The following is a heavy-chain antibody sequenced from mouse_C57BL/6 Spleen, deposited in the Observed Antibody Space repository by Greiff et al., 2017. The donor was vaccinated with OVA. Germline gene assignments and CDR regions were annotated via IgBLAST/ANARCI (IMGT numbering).Heavy chain of an antibody. Sequence: QVQLQQSGAELVRPGASVTLSCKASGYTFTDYEMHWVKQTPVHGLEWIGAIDPETGGTAYNQKFKGKAILTADKSSSTAYMELRSLTSEDSAVYYCTNYSNPHWYFDVWGTGTTVTVSS. D-gene: IGHD2-5*01. CDR1: GYTFTDYE. J-gene: IGHJ1*03. CDR3: TNYSNPHWYFDV. V-gene: IGHV1-15*01. CDR2: IDPETGGT.